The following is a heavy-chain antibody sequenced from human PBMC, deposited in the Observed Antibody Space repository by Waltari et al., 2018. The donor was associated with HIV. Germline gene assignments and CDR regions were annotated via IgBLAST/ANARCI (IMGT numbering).Heavy chain of an antibody. CDR3: ASNDRPVYFFDY. D-gene: IGHD3-9*01. V-gene: IGHV1-24*01. CDR2: FDPEGDET. Sequence: VVLIESGAEVKQPGGSVKVSCKVAGYSLTQLSMHWVRQAPGKGLEWMGGFDPEGDETIYAQKFQGRLSMTEDTSTDTAYMELRGLRSDDTAVYYCASNDRPVYFFDYWSHGTLVTVSS. J-gene: IGHJ4*01. CDR1: GYSLTQLS.